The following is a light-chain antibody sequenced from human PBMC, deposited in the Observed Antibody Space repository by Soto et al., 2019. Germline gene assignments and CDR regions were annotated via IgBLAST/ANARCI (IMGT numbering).Light chain of an antibody. V-gene: IGLV2-14*03. Sequence: QSALTQPASVSGSPGQSITISCTGARTDVDGLDYVSWYQQHPGYVPYLMIFYVHNRPSGVSSRFSGSKSGDTASLTISWLQAEDDGDYYCSSYTASAPFYVFGTGTKVTVL. CDR3: SSYTASAPFYV. J-gene: IGLJ1*01. CDR2: YVH. CDR1: RTDVDGLDY.